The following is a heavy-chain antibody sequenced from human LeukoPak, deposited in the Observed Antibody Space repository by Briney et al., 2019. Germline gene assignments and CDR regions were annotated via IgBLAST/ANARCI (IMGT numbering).Heavy chain of an antibody. CDR1: GYTFTSHG. CDR2: IRPSNGDT. Sequence: ASVKVSCKTSGYTFTSHGISWLRQAPGQGLEWMGWIRPSNGDTTYAEKVQGRLSMTTDTYTTTAYMELRSLRSDDTAVYYCARDWPTVIADYWGQGTLVTVSS. V-gene: IGHV1-18*01. CDR3: ARDWPTVIADY. D-gene: IGHD4-11*01. J-gene: IGHJ4*02.